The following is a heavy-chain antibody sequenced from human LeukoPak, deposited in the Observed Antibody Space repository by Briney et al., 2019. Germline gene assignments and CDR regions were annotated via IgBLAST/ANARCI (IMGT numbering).Heavy chain of an antibody. J-gene: IGHJ4*02. D-gene: IGHD3-9*01. Sequence: GGSLRLSCAASGFTFSSYGMHWVRQAPGKGLEWVAVISYDGSNKYYADSVKGRFTISRDNSKNTLYLQMISLRAEDTAVYYCARQFSYDILTGPHSWGQGTLVTVSS. CDR1: GFTFSSYG. V-gene: IGHV3-30*19. CDR2: ISYDGSNK. CDR3: ARQFSYDILTGPHS.